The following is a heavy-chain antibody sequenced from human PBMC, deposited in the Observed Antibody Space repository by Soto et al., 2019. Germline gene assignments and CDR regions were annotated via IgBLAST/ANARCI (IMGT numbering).Heavy chain of an antibody. CDR3: AGGDYYHSSGYYFYYYTMDV. D-gene: IGHD3-22*01. CDR2: VYYGGST. Sequence: SEPLSLTCTVSGGYISSSSDYWGWIRQPPGKGLEWIGNVYYGGSTYYNPSLKSRVTISVETSKSQFSLRLSSVTAADTAVYYCAGGDYYHSSGYYFYYYTMDVWGQGPTVTVSS. J-gene: IGHJ6*02. CDR1: GGYISSSSDY. V-gene: IGHV4-39*01.